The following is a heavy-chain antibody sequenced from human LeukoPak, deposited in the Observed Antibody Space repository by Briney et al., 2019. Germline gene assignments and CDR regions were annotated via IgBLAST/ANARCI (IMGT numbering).Heavy chain of an antibody. CDR3: AKTLHYGHFGKFDS. V-gene: IGHV3-23*01. Sequence: GGSLRLSCAASGFTFSSYAMSWVRQAPGKGLEWVSAISGSGGSTYYADSVKGRFTISRDNSKNTVYLQMNSLRAEDTAVYYCAKTLHYGHFGKFDSWGQGTLVTVSS. D-gene: IGHD4-17*01. CDR2: ISGSGGST. CDR1: GFTFSSYA. J-gene: IGHJ4*02.